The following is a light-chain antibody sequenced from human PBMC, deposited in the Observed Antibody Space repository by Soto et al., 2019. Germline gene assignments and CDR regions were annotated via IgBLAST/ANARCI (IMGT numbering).Light chain of an antibody. CDR2: VVS. V-gene: IGLV2-14*01. CDR1: SNDIGLYNY. Sequence: QSALAQPASVSGSPGQSITISCTGTSNDIGLYNYVSWYQQHPGKAPKLIIYVVSSRPSGVSDRFSGSKSGNTASLTISGLQAEDEAEYFCSSYSTISNLVFGTGTKLTVL. CDR3: SSYSTISNLV. J-gene: IGLJ1*01.